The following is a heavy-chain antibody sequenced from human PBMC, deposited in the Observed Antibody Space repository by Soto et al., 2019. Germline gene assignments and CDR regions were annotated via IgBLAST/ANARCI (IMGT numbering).Heavy chain of an antibody. Sequence: ASVKVSCKASGYTFTSYDINWVRQATGQGLEWMGWMNPNSGNTGYAQKFQGRVTMTRNTSISTAYMELSSLRSEDTAVYYCARVPPKLRDKYYFEYWGQGTLVTVSS. CDR3: ARVPPKLRDKYYFEY. CDR2: MNPNSGNT. CDR1: GYTFTSYD. D-gene: IGHD2-15*01. V-gene: IGHV1-8*01. J-gene: IGHJ4*02.